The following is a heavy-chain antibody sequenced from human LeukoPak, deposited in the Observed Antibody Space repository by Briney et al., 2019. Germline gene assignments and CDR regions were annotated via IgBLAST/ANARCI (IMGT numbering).Heavy chain of an antibody. Sequence: GASVKVSCKASGGTLISYAISWVRQAPGQGLEWMGGIIPIFGTANYAQKFQGRVTITADESTSTAYMELSSLRSEDTAVYYCARGTYYDILTGPPVDYWGQGTLVTVSS. CDR3: ARGTYYDILTGPPVDY. CDR2: IIPIFGTA. V-gene: IGHV1-69*13. CDR1: GGTLISYA. D-gene: IGHD3-9*01. J-gene: IGHJ4*02.